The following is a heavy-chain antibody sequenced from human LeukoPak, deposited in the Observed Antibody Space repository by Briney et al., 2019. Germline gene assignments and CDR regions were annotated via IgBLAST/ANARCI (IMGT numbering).Heavy chain of an antibody. J-gene: IGHJ2*01. CDR3: AKNWGSFSWYFDL. Sequence: RAGGSLRLSCAASGFTFGDYGMNWVRQVPGKGLEWVSGINWIGGSTGYGDSVKGRFTISRDNAKNSLYLQMNSLRAEDTALYYCAKNWGSFSWYFDLWGRGTLVTVSS. CDR1: GFTFGDYG. D-gene: IGHD2/OR15-2a*01. CDR2: INWIGGST. V-gene: IGHV3-20*04.